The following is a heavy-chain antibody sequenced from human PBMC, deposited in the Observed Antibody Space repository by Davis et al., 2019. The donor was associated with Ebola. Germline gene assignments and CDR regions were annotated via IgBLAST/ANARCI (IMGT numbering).Heavy chain of an antibody. J-gene: IGHJ6*02. CDR3: ARSLPAAMYYYYGMDV. CDR2: INHIGST. V-gene: IGHV4-34*01. Sequence: SETLSLICAVYGASFSGYYWSWIRQPPGKGLEWLGEINHIGSTNYNPSLKSRVNRSVDTSKNQFSLKLCSVTAADTAVYYCARSLPAAMYYYYGMDVWGQGTTVTVSS. CDR1: GASFSGYY. D-gene: IGHD2-2*01.